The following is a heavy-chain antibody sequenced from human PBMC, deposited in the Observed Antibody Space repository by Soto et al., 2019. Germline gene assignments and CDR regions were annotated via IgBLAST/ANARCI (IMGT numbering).Heavy chain of an antibody. CDR3: AGERIWFGSRRGFDP. CDR1: GGSISSGGYY. CDR2: IYYSGST. V-gene: IGHV4-31*01. D-gene: IGHD3-10*01. Sequence: QVQLQESGPGLVKPSQTLSLTCTVSGGSISSGGYYWSWIRQHPGKGLEWIGYIYYSGSTYYNPSLKSPVTISIDTSKNQFSLKLSSVTAADTAVYYCAGERIWFGSRRGFDPWGQGTLVTVSS. J-gene: IGHJ5*02.